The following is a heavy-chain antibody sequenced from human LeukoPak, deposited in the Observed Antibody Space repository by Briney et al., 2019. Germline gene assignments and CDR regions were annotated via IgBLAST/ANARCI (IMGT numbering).Heavy chain of an antibody. Sequence: GGSLRLSCAASGFTFNYYSMHWVRQAPGKGLEWVAGISYDGSNEYYADAMKGRFTISRDNSKNTLYLQMNSLRAEDTAVYYCARAPRVYCSGGSCYPRETHWFDPWGQGTLVTVSS. CDR1: GFTFNYYS. D-gene: IGHD2-15*01. V-gene: IGHV3-30*04. J-gene: IGHJ5*02. CDR2: ISYDGSNE. CDR3: ARAPRVYCSGGSCYPRETHWFDP.